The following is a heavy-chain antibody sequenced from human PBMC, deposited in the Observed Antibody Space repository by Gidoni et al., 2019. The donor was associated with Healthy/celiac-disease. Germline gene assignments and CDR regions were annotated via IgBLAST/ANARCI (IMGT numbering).Heavy chain of an antibody. CDR1: GSTFPDYP. CDR3: AKDPMTTVTEGSGMFDY. Sequence: EVHLVSSGGGLPQPGSSLRLSCAPSGSTFPDYPMHWVRQAPGKGLEWVSGISWNSGSIGYADSVKGRFTISRDNAKNSLYLQMNSLRAEDTALYYCAKDPMTTVTEGSGMFDYWGQGTLVTVSS. CDR2: ISWNSGSI. V-gene: IGHV3-9*01. J-gene: IGHJ4*02. D-gene: IGHD4-17*01.